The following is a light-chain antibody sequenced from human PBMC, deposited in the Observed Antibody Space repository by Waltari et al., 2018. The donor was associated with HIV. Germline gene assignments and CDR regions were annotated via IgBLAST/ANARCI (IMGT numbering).Light chain of an antibody. CDR2: RNN. CDR3: QSYDSSLTGWV. J-gene: IGLJ3*02. CDR1: SSNIGSKY. V-gene: IGLV1-47*01. Sequence: QSVLTQPPSASGTPGRRVTISCSGSSSNIGSKYVYWYQQLPGTAPKLLIYRNNQRPSGVPDRFSGSKSGTSASLAISGLRSEDEADYYCQSYDSSLTGWVFGGGTKVTVL.